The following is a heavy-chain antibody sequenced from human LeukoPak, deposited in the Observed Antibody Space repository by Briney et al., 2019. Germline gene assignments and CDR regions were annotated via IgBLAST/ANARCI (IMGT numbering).Heavy chain of an antibody. CDR1: GGSFSGYY. V-gene: IGHV4-34*01. J-gene: IGHJ5*02. CDR2: INHSAST. CDR3: ARGPRITMIVVVITNWFDP. D-gene: IGHD3-22*01. Sequence: SETLSLTCAVYGGSFSGYYWSWIRQPPGKGLEWIGEINHSASTNYNPSLKSRVTISVDTSKNQFSLKLSSVTAADTAVYYCARGPRITMIVVVITNWFDPWGQGTLVTVSS.